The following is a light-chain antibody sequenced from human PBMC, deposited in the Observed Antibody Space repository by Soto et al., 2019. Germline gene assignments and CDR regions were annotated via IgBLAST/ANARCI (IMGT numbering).Light chain of an antibody. V-gene: IGLV2-8*01. CDR2: EVS. CDR3: ISYVGSNNLYV. J-gene: IGLJ1*01. Sequence: QSVLTQPPSASGSPGQSVTISCTGTSSDVGGYNYVSWYQQHPGKAPKLIIYEVSKRPSGVPDRFSGSKSGNTASLTVSGLQAEDEAYYYCISYVGSNNLYVFGTGTKLTVL. CDR1: SSDVGGYNY.